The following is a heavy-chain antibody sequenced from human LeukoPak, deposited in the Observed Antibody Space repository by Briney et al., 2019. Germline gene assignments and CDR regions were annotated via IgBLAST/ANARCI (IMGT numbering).Heavy chain of an antibody. Sequence: ETLSLTCTVSGGSISGSSYYWGWIRQPPGKGLEWVSSISSSSSYIYYADSVKGRFTISRDNAKNSLYLQMNSLRAEDTAVYYCAREGDGYNSPIDYWGQGTLVTVSS. CDR3: AREGDGYNSPIDY. D-gene: IGHD5-24*01. CDR2: ISSSSSYI. V-gene: IGHV3-21*01. J-gene: IGHJ4*02. CDR1: GGSISGSSYY.